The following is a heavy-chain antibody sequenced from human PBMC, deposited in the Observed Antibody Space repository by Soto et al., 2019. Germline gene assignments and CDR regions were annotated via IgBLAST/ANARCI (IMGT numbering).Heavy chain of an antibody. Sequence: SETLSLSCTVSGGSISSGGYYWSWIRQHPGKGLEWIGYIYYSGSTYYNPSLKSRVTISVDTSKNQFSLKLSSVTAADTAVYYCARDVTGTTDYWGQGTLVTVSS. D-gene: IGHD1-7*01. V-gene: IGHV4-31*03. CDR2: IYYSGST. CDR1: GGSISSGGYY. CDR3: ARDVTGTTDY. J-gene: IGHJ4*02.